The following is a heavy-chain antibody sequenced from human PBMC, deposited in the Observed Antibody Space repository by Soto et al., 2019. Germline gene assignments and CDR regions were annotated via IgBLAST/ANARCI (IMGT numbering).Heavy chain of an antibody. Sequence: EVQLVESGGTLVQPGGSLRLSCAASAFSFSTSWMLWVRQAPGEGLVWVSRINPAGSTINYADSVKGRFTISRNNAKNTLYLPMNILRVEDTAVYVCATAGNYRFDNCGVGTLVTVSS. V-gene: IGHV3-74*01. D-gene: IGHD1-1*01. J-gene: IGHJ4*02. CDR2: INPAGSTI. CDR3: ATAGNYRFDN. CDR1: AFSFSTSW.